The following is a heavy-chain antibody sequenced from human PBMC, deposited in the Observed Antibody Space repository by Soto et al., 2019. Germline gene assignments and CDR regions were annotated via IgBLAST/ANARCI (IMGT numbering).Heavy chain of an antibody. CDR3: ARIYYYDILTGYNWFDP. D-gene: IGHD3-9*01. CDR1: GGSISSYY. Sequence: PSETLSLTCTVSGGSISSYYCSWIRQPPGEGLEWIGYIYYSGRTNYHPSLKSRATIPVATSQNQFSLKLSSVTAADTAVYYCARIYYYDILTGYNWFDPWGQGTLVTVSS. CDR2: IYYSGRT. V-gene: IGHV4-59*01. J-gene: IGHJ5*02.